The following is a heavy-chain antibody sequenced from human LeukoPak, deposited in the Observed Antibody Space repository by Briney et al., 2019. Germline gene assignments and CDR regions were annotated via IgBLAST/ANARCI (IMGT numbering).Heavy chain of an antibody. Sequence: GGSLRLSCAASGFTFSSYEMNWVRQAPGKGLEWVSYISSSGSPIYYADSVKGRFTISRGNAKNSLYLQMNSLRAEDTAVYYCATKYCSGGSCYHYWYFDLWGRGTLVTVSS. J-gene: IGHJ2*01. V-gene: IGHV3-48*03. D-gene: IGHD2-15*01. CDR1: GFTFSSYE. CDR2: ISSSGSPI. CDR3: ATKYCSGGSCYHYWYFDL.